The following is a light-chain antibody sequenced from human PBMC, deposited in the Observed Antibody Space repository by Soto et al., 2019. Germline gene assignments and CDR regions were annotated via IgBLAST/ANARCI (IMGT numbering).Light chain of an antibody. J-gene: IGLJ3*02. CDR2: LNSDGSH. CDR1: SGHSSYT. V-gene: IGLV4-69*01. CDR3: QTWGTGMV. Sequence: QSVLTQSPSASASLGASVKLTCTLSSGHSSYTIAWHQQQPAKGPRYLMKLNSDGSHNKGDGIPDRFSGSSSGAERYLTISSLQSEDEADYYCQTWGTGMVFGGGTKLTVL.